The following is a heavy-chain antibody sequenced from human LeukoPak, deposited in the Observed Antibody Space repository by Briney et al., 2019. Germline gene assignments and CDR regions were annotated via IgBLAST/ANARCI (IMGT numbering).Heavy chain of an antibody. V-gene: IGHV3-15*01. CDR3: TTAGVGYSEVPWLVRGGYFDY. CDR1: GFTFSNAW. D-gene: IGHD6-19*01. CDR2: IKSKTDGGTT. Sequence: GGSLRLSCAASGFTFSNAWMSWVRQAPGKGLEWVGRIKSKTDGGTTDYAAPVKGRFTISRDDSKNTLYLQMNSLKTEDTAVYYCTTAGVGYSEVPWLVRGGYFDYWGQGTLVTVSS. J-gene: IGHJ4*02.